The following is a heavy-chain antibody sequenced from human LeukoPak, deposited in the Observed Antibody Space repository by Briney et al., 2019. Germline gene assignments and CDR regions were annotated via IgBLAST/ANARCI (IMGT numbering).Heavy chain of an antibody. CDR2: IYPGDSDT. CDR3: ARHRVGIYSRNHAFDI. J-gene: IGHJ3*02. CDR1: GYTFSSNW. D-gene: IGHD1-26*01. V-gene: IGHV5-51*01. Sequence: GESLKISCKGSGYTFSSNWIGWVRQMPGKGLEWMGIIYPGDSDTRYSPSFQGQVTISADKSSSTAYLQWSSLKASDTAMYYCARHRVGIYSRNHAFDIWGQGTMVTVSS.